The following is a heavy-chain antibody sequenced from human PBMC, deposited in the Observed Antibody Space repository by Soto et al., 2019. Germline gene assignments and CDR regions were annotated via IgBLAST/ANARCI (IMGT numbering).Heavy chain of an antibody. CDR2: IMPIFGSA. V-gene: IGHV1-69*13. CDR1: GGTFSTNT. CDR3: ARQFDSDTSGYYYAY. D-gene: IGHD3-22*01. Sequence: SVKFSCKASGGTFSTNTISWVRQAPGQGLEWMGGIMPIFGSANYAQKFQGRVTITADEYTRTVYMELSRLRSEDTAVYYCARQFDSDTSGYYYAYWGQGTLVTVSS. J-gene: IGHJ4*02.